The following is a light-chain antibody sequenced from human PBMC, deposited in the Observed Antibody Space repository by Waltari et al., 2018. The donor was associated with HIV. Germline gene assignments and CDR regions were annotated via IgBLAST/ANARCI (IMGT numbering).Light chain of an antibody. V-gene: IGKV3-20*01. CDR1: QSVSSTY. CDR3: QQYGSSPLVT. Sequence: EIVLTQSPGTLSLSPGERAPLSCRASQSVSSTYLAWYQQKPGQAPRLLLYGASSRATGIPDRFSGSGSGTDFTLTISRLEPEDFAVYYCQQYGSSPLVTFGPGTKVDIK. CDR2: GAS. J-gene: IGKJ3*01.